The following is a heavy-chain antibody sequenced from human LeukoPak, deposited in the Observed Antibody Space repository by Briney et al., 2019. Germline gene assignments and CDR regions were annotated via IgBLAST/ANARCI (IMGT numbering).Heavy chain of an antibody. J-gene: IGHJ2*01. CDR3: ARAGGDYGSGRKPLDL. V-gene: IGHV3-30-3*01. Sequence: PGGALRLSCAASGFTFSSYAMHWVRQAPGKGLEWVAVILYDGSNKYYADSVKGRFTISRDNSKNTLYLQMNSLRAEDTAVYYCARAGGDYGSGRKPLDLWGRGTLVTVAS. D-gene: IGHD3-10*01. CDR2: ILYDGSNK. CDR1: GFTFSSYA.